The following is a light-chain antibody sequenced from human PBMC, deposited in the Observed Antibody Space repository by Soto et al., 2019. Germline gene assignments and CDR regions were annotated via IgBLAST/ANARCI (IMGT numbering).Light chain of an antibody. CDR2: GAS. Sequence: EIVLTQSPATLSLSPGERVTLSCRASQSVRSNSAWYQQKPGQAPRLLIYGASTRATGIPARFSGSGYGTEFTLTISSLQPDDFATYYCQHYNSYPITFGQGTRLEI. CDR1: QSVRSN. V-gene: IGKV3-15*01. J-gene: IGKJ5*01. CDR3: QHYNSYPIT.